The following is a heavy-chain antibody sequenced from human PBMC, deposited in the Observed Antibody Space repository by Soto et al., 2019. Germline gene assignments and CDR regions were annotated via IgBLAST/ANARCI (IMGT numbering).Heavy chain of an antibody. V-gene: IGHV3-33*01. J-gene: IGHJ5*01. CDR2: IWYDGNNK. CDR3: ARGHSTSWVNWFDS. D-gene: IGHD2-2*01. Sequence: PGGSLRLSCAATGFTFSNYGAHWVRQAPGKGLEWVAVIWYDGNNKYYGDSVKGRFTISRDTSKNTLYLEMNSLRAEDTAVYYCARGHSTSWVNWFDSWGQGTLVTVSS. CDR1: GFTFSNYG.